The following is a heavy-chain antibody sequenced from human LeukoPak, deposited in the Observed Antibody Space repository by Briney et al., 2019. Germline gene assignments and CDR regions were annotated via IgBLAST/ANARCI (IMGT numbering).Heavy chain of an antibody. J-gene: IGHJ5*02. Sequence: GASVKVSCKASGYTFTNYYLHWVRQAPGQGLEWMGIINPSSGSTTYAQKFQGRVTMTRDTSTSTVYMELSSLRSEDTAVYYCARAGITMVRGAPNWFDPWGQGTLVTVSS. CDR3: ARAGITMVRGAPNWFDP. CDR2: INPSSGST. CDR1: GYTFTNYY. D-gene: IGHD3-10*01. V-gene: IGHV1-46*01.